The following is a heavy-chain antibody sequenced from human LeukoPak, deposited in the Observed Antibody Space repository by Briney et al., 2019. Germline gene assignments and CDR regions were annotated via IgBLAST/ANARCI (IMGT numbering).Heavy chain of an antibody. CDR3: ARGSWDSSGYSDAFDI. V-gene: IGHV1-2*04. CDR1: GYTFTGYY. Sequence: ASVKVSCKASGYTFTGYYMHWVRQAPGQGLEWMGWINPNSGGTNYAQKFQGWVTMTRDTSISTAYMELSRLRSDDTAVYYCARGSWDSSGYSDAFDIWGQGTMVTVSS. J-gene: IGHJ3*02. D-gene: IGHD3-22*01. CDR2: INPNSGGT.